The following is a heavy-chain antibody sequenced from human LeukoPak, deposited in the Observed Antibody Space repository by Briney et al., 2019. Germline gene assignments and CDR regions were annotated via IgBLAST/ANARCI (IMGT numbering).Heavy chain of an antibody. D-gene: IGHD5-12*01. J-gene: IGHJ3*02. CDR3: AKNWGATIYYAFDI. Sequence: GGSLRLSCAASGFTFSSYAISWVRQAPGKGLEWVSAISGSGGYTYYADSVKGRFTISRDNPKNTLYLQMNSLRAEDTAVYYCAKNWGATIYYAFDIWGQGTMVTVSS. CDR1: GFTFSSYA. V-gene: IGHV3-23*01. CDR2: ISGSGGYT.